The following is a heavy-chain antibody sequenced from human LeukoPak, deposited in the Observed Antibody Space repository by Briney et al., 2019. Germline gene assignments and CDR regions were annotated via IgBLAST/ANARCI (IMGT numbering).Heavy chain of an antibody. D-gene: IGHD1-26*01. CDR3: ARQGYTVSYYFLDY. V-gene: IGHV4-59*10. Sequence: PSETLSLTCDVSGGTVRSYWWGWVRQPAGKGLEWLGRIYSTGSNKFNPSLKSRLTLSIDTSTNQFSLKLTSVPTADTAVYFCARQGYTVSYYFLDYWGQGTLVTVSS. CDR1: GGTVRSYW. J-gene: IGHJ4*02. CDR2: IYSTGSN.